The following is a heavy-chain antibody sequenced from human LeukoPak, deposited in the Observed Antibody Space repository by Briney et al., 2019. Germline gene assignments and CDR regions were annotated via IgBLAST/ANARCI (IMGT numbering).Heavy chain of an antibody. J-gene: IGHJ4*02. Sequence: GGSLRLSCAASGFTFSGYATSWVRQAPGKGLEWVSVISDSGTASYYADSVKGRFTISRDNSKNTLYLQMNSLRVEDTAVYHCAKGTSGSCYSGIDYWGQGSLVTVSS. D-gene: IGHD2-15*01. CDR1: GFTFSGYA. CDR2: ISDSGTAS. V-gene: IGHV3-23*01. CDR3: AKGTSGSCYSGIDY.